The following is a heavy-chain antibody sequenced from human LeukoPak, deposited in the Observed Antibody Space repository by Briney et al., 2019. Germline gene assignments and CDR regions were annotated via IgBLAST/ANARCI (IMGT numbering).Heavy chain of an antibody. Sequence: GGSLRLSCAASGFTFSTYSMNRVRQAPGRGLEWVSSISSDSNHRFYADSLKGRFTISRDNAKNSLYLQLISLRAEDTAVYYCARVAFGLYVMDVWGQGTTVAVSS. CDR2: ISSDSNHR. CDR1: GFTFSTYS. J-gene: IGHJ6*02. D-gene: IGHD3-3*01. CDR3: ARVAFGLYVMDV. V-gene: IGHV3-21*01.